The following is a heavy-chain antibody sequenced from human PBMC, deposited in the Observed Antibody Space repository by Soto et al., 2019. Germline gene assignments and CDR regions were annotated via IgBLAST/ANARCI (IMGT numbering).Heavy chain of an antibody. J-gene: IGHJ5*02. Sequence: GGSLRLSCAASGFTFNNYAMSRVRQAPGKGLEWVSSIYGSGGGTYYTDSVKGRFTVSRDDSKKTLYLQMRSLRVDDTAVDYCAKDAVDGNGEWDYFDPCGQRTLVTVSS. CDR1: GFTFNNYA. CDR2: IYGSGGGT. V-gene: IGHV3-23*01. D-gene: IGHD3-10*01. CDR3: AKDAVDGNGEWDYFDP.